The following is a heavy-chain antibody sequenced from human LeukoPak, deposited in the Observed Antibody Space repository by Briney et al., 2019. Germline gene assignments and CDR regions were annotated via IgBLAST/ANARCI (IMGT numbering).Heavy chain of an antibody. CDR3: ARVCYDSSGYYCFDY. V-gene: IGHV1-18*01. CDR1: GYTFTSYG. CDR2: IRAYNGNT. J-gene: IGHJ4*02. D-gene: IGHD3-22*01. Sequence: ASVKVSCKASGYTFTSYGISWVRQAPGQGLEWMGWIRAYNGNTNYAQKLQGRVTMTTDTSTSTAYMELRSLRSDDTAVYYCARVCYDSSGYYCFDYWGQGTLVTVSS.